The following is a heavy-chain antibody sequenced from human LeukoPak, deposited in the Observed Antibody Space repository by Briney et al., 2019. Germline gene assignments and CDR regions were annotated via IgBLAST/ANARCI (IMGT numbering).Heavy chain of an antibody. CDR1: AFRFSVYS. D-gene: IGHD1-26*01. CDR3: ARVQGVVGATPFDY. J-gene: IGHJ4*02. Sequence: GGSLRLSCEGSAFRFSVYSMHWVRQVPNKGLDWVAFISYDGSNKKYADSVKGRFTISRDNSKNTLCLQMNSLRAEDTAVYYCARVQGVVGATPFDYWGQGTLVTVSS. V-gene: IGHV3-30-3*01. CDR2: ISYDGSNK.